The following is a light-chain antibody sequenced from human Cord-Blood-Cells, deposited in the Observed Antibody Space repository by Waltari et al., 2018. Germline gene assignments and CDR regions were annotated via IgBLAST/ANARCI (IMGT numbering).Light chain of an antibody. V-gene: IGKV3-15*01. J-gene: IGKJ4*01. CDR3: QQYNNWPLT. CDR2: GAS. CDR1: QSVSSN. Sequence: EIVMSQSPATLSVSPGETATISCRASQSVSSNLTWYQQKPGQAPRLLIYGASTRATGIPARFSGSGSWTEFTLTISSLQSEDFAVYYCQQYNNWPLTFGGGTKVEIK.